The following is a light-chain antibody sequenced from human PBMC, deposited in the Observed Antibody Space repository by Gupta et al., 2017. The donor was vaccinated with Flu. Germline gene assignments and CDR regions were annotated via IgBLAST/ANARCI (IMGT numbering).Light chain of an antibody. CDR3: QQLNTYPLA. J-gene: IGKJ4*01. V-gene: IGKV1-9*01. CDR1: QGISTY. Sequence: NPSLQPPSFLSASVGDRVTITCRASQGISTYLAWYHQKPGKAPKLLIYAASTLQSGVPSRFSGSGSGTQIPLTIRSLPPEDFATYSRQQLNTYPLAFGGGTKVEIK. CDR2: AAS.